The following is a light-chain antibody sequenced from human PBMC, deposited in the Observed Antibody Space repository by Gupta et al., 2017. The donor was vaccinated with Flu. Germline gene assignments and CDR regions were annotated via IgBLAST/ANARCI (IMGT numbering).Light chain of an antibody. J-gene: IGKJ2*01. Sequence: TLSLSPGERATLSCRASQSVSSSYLAWYQQKPGQAPRLLIYGASSRATGIPDRFSGSGSGTDFTLTISRLEPEDFAVYYCQQYGSSPLYTFGQGTKLEIK. CDR3: QQYGSSPLYT. CDR1: QSVSSSY. CDR2: GAS. V-gene: IGKV3-20*01.